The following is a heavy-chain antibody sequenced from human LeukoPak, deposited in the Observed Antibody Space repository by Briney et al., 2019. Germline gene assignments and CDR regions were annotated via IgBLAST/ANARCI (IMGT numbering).Heavy chain of an antibody. CDR3: ARRSVAAAGTRGGAFDY. CDR1: GASISGYY. J-gene: IGHJ4*02. Sequence: SETLSLTCTVSGASISGYYWSWIRQPPGKGLEWIGYIYHSGSTYYNPSLKSRVTISVDRSKNQFSLKLSSVTAADTAVYYCARRSVAAAGTRGGAFDYWGQGTLVTVSS. V-gene: IGHV4-30-2*01. D-gene: IGHD6-13*01. CDR2: IYHSGST.